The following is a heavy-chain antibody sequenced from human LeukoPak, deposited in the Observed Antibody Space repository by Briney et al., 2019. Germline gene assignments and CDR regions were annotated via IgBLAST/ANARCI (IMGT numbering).Heavy chain of an antibody. Sequence: GGSLRLSRAASGFSFSRYLMSWVRQAPGKGLEWVANIKQDGSEKYYVDSVKGRFTISRDNAKNSLYLQMNSLRYEDTGVYYCAGDAMRGGDLDCWGQGTLVTVSS. D-gene: IGHD2-2*01. CDR2: IKQDGSEK. J-gene: IGHJ4*02. CDR3: AGDAMRGGDLDC. V-gene: IGHV3-7*01. CDR1: GFSFSRYL.